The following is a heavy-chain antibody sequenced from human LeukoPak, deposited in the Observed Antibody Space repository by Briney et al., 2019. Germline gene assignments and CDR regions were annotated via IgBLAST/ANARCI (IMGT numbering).Heavy chain of an antibody. CDR2: IYTSGST. D-gene: IGHD2-2*01. CDR1: GGSISSYY. CDR3: ARDLYCSSTSCPEGAFDI. J-gene: IGHJ3*02. V-gene: IGHV4-4*07. Sequence: SETLSLTCTVSGGSISSYYWSWIRQPAGKGLEWIGRIYTSGSTNYNPSLKSRVTMSVDTSKNQFSLRLSSVTAADTAVYYCARDLYCSSTSCPEGAFDIWGQGTMVTVSS.